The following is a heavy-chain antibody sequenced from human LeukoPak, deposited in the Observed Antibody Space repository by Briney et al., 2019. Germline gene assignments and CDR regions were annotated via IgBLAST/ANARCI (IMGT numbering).Heavy chain of an antibody. D-gene: IGHD3-10*01. Sequence: ASVKLSCKASGYTFTSYSISWVRQAPGQGLEWMGWINPNSGGTNYAQKFQGRVTMTRDTSISTAYMELSRLRSDDTAVYYCAKTDAPSYDLGSYYWFDPWGQGTRVTVSS. CDR3: AKTDAPSYDLGSYYWFDP. V-gene: IGHV1-2*02. CDR2: INPNSGGT. CDR1: GYTFTSYS. J-gene: IGHJ5*02.